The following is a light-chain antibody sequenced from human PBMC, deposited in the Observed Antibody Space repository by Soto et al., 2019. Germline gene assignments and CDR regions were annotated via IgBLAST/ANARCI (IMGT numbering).Light chain of an antibody. V-gene: IGLV2-23*01. CDR3: CSYAGSVV. J-gene: IGLJ2*01. Sequence: QSALTQPASVSGSPVQSITISCTGTSSDVGSYNLVSWYQQHPGKAPKLMIYEGSKRPSGVSNRFSGSKSGNTAALTISGLQAEDAADYYCCSYAGSVVFGGGTKLTVL. CDR2: EGS. CDR1: SSDVGSYNL.